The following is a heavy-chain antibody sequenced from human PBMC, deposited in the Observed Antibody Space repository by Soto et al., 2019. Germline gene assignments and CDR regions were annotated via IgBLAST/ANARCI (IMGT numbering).Heavy chain of an antibody. Sequence: GGSLRLSCAASGFTFSSYAMSWVRQAPGKGLEWVANIKQDGSEKYYVDSVKGRFTISRDNAKNSLYLQMNSLRAEDTAVYYCARVEGVGSHAPSAAFDIWGQGTMVTVSS. CDR1: GFTFSSYA. J-gene: IGHJ3*02. D-gene: IGHD2-8*01. CDR3: ARVEGVGSHAPSAAFDI. V-gene: IGHV3-7*01. CDR2: IKQDGSEK.